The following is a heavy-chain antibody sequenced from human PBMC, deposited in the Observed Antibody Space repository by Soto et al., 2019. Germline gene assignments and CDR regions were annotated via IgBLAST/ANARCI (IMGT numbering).Heavy chain of an antibody. D-gene: IGHD3-10*01. Sequence: GGSLRLSCAASGFTFSRFELHWVRQAPGKGLEWISYISSSGSTAYYASSAEGRFTISRDNANNSVYLQMDSLRAEDTALYYCTRAAWFPYLSFYWGQGALVTVS. V-gene: IGHV3-48*03. CDR1: GFTFSRFE. CDR3: TRAAWFPYLSFY. CDR2: ISSSGSTA. J-gene: IGHJ4*02.